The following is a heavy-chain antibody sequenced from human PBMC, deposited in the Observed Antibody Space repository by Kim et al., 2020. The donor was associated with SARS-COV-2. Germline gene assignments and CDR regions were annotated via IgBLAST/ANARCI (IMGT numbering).Heavy chain of an antibody. CDR1: GFTFSAYD. D-gene: IGHD7-27*01. Sequence: GGSLRLSCATSGFTFSAYDMNWVRQAPGKGLEWLSFISKTSTTIYYADSVKGRFTISRDNAKNSLYLQMDSLRDEDTALYYCVRDRCWGAFDIWRLGTLV. CDR2: ISKTSTTI. CDR3: VRDRCWGAFDI. V-gene: IGHV3-48*02. J-gene: IGHJ3*02.